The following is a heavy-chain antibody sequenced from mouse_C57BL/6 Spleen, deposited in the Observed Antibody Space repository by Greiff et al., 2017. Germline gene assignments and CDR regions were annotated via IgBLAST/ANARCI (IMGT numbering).Heavy chain of an antibody. CDR2: IYPSDSET. CDR1: GYTFTSYW. Sequence: QVQLQQPGAELVRPGSSVKLSCKASGYTFTSYWMDWVKQRPGQGLEWIGNIYPSDSETHYTQKFKDKATLTVDKSSSTAYMQLSSLTSEDSAVYYCARSGSYYAMDYWGQGTSVTVSS. D-gene: IGHD1-3*01. V-gene: IGHV1-61*01. J-gene: IGHJ4*01. CDR3: ARSGSYYAMDY.